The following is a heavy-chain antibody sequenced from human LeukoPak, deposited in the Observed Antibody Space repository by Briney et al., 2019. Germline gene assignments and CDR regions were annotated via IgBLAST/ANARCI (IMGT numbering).Heavy chain of an antibody. J-gene: IGHJ6*03. D-gene: IGHD5-18*01. CDR2: IYPGDSDT. CDR1: GYSFTSYW. CDR3: ARLLYSYGYYYYYMDV. V-gene: IGHV5-51*01. Sequence: GESLKISCKGSGYSFTSYWIGWVRQMPGKGLEWMGIIYPGDSDTRYSPSFQGQVTISADKSISTAYLRWSSLKASDTAMYYCARLLYSYGYYYYYMDVWGKGTTVTVSS.